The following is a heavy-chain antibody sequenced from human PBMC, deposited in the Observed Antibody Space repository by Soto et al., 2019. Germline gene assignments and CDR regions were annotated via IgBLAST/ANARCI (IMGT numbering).Heavy chain of an antibody. Sequence: ASVKVSCKXSGYTFINYDISWVRQATGQGLEWMGWMNPGSGKTGYANKFQGRVTMTRDASTSTAHLELSSLTSEDTAVYYCARTASSGTLNWFDPWGQGTLVTVSS. J-gene: IGHJ5*02. CDR3: ARTASSGTLNWFDP. CDR2: MNPGSGKT. V-gene: IGHV1-8*02. CDR1: GYTFINYD.